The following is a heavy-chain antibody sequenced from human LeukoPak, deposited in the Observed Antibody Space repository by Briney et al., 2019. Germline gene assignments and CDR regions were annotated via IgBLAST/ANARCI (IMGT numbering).Heavy chain of an antibody. Sequence: ASVKVSCKASGYTFTGYYMQWVRQAPGQGLEWMGWINPNSGGTNYAQKFQGWVTMTRDTSISTAYMELSRLRSDDTAVYYCAKDVAVAATSFWDYWGQGTLVTVSS. CDR1: GYTFTGYY. CDR3: AKDVAVAATSFWDY. V-gene: IGHV1-2*04. D-gene: IGHD2-15*01. CDR2: INPNSGGT. J-gene: IGHJ4*02.